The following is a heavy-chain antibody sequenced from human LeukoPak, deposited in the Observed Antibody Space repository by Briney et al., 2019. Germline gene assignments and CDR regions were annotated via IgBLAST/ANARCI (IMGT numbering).Heavy chain of an antibody. CDR3: AREDNFVATIKGYFDY. CDR2: ISYDGSNK. J-gene: IGHJ4*02. Sequence: PGRSLRLSCAASGFTFSSYAMHWVRQAPGKGLEWWAVISYDGSNKYYADSVKGRFTISRDNSKNTLYLQMNSLRAEDTAVYYCAREDNFVATIKGYFDYWGQGTLVTVSS. CDR1: GFTFSSYA. V-gene: IGHV3-30*04. D-gene: IGHD5-12*01.